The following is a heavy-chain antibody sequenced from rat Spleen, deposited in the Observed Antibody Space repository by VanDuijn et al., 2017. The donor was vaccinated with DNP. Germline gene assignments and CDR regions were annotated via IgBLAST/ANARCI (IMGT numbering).Heavy chain of an antibody. J-gene: IGHJ2*01. CDR1: GFTFSNYY. Sequence: EVQLVESGGGLVQPGRSLKLSCVASGFTFSNYYMAWVRQAPKKGREWVATMSTSGSRTFYPDTVKGRFTISRDNAKSSLNIHMSSLKSEDTATYYCARQGYETDFDNWGQGVMVTVSS. D-gene: IGHD1-12*01. CDR2: MSTSGSRT. CDR3: ARQGYETDFDN. V-gene: IGHV5-25*01.